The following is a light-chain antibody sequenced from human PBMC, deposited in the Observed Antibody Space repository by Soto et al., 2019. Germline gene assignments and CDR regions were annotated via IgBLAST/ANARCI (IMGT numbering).Light chain of an antibody. CDR2: AAS. CDR1: QSINIY. V-gene: IGKV1-39*01. Sequence: DVQVTQSPSSLSASVGDRVTITCRASQSINIYLNWYQQKPGQAPKLLIYAASSLQSAVQSRFSGSGSGTDFTLAIRSLQPENFGTYYCKQSYSTPITFGQGTRLEIK. CDR3: KQSYSTPIT. J-gene: IGKJ5*01.